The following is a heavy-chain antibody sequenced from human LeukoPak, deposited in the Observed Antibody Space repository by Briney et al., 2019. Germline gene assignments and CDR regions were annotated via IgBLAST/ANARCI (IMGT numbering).Heavy chain of an antibody. CDR3: ARGSGGSYPFDY. J-gene: IGHJ4*02. CDR1: GYTFTSYD. Sequence: ASVKVSCKASGYTFTSYDINWVRQATGQGLEWMGWMNPNSGNTGYAQKFQGRVTMTRNTSISTAYMELSSLRSDDTAVYYCARGSGGSYPFDYWGQGTLVTVSS. V-gene: IGHV1-8*01. CDR2: MNPNSGNT. D-gene: IGHD1-26*01.